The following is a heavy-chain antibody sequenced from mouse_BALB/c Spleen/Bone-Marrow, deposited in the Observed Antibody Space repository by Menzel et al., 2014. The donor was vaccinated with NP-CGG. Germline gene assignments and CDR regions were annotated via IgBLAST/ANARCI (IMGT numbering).Heavy chain of an antibody. J-gene: IGHJ4*01. CDR3: TRDGVGGAMDY. V-gene: IGHV1S130*01. D-gene: IGHD2-3*01. CDR2: IHPNSGNT. CDR1: GYTFTSTW. Sequence: VQRVESGSVLVRPGDSVKLSCKASGYTFTSTWIHRAKQRPGQGLEWIGEIHPNSGNTKYNEKLKGKATLTADTSSSTAYVDLSSLTSEDSAVYYCTRDGVGGAMDYWGQGTSVTVSS.